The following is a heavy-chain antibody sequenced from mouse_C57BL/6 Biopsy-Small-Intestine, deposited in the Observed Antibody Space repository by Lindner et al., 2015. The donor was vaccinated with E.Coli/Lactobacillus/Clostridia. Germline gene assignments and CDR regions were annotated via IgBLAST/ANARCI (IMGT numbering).Heavy chain of an antibody. Sequence: VQLQESGGDLVKPGGSLKLSCAASGFTFSTYGMSWVRQTPDKRLEWVATISSGSTYTYYPDSVKGRFTISRDNAKNTLYLQMTGLKSEDTAMYYCSRPTYYSNYAFTYWGQGTLVTVSA. D-gene: IGHD2-5*01. CDR1: GFTFSTYG. CDR3: SRPTYYSNYAFTY. CDR2: ISSGSTYT. J-gene: IGHJ3*01. V-gene: IGHV5-6*01.